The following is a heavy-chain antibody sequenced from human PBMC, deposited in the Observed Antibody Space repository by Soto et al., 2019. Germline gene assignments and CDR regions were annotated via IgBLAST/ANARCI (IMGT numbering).Heavy chain of an antibody. CDR1: GFTFSSYS. D-gene: IGHD3-16*01. CDR3: ARDPSLGGDDYYYYYYMDV. J-gene: IGHJ6*03. CDR2: ISSSSSYI. Sequence: GGSLRLSCAASGFTFSSYSMNWVRQAPGKGLEWVSSISSSSSYIYYADSVKGRFTISRDNAKNSLYLQMNSLRAEDTAVYYCARDPSLGGDDYYYYYYMDVWGKGTTVTVSS. V-gene: IGHV3-21*01.